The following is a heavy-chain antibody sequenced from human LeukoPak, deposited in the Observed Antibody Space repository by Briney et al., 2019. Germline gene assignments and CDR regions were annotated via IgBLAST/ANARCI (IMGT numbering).Heavy chain of an antibody. CDR2: ISYDGSNK. V-gene: IGHV3-30*03. D-gene: IGHD6-19*01. CDR1: GFTFSSYG. J-gene: IGHJ4*02. Sequence: GGSLRLSCAASGFTFSSYGMPWVRQAPGKGLEWVAVISYDGSNKYYADSVKGRFTISRDNSKNTLYLQMNSLRAEDTAVYYCASGSGWQDYWGQGTLVTASS. CDR3: ASGSGWQDY.